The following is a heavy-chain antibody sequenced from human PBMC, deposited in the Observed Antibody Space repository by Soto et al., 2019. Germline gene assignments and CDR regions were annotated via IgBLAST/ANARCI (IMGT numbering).Heavy chain of an antibody. D-gene: IGHD6-19*01. J-gene: IGHJ4*02. CDR1: GFTFSAYW. CDR3: AGGGGWVFDS. Sequence: EVQLVESGGDLVQPGGSLRLSCVGSGFTFSAYWMTWVRQAPGKGLEWVAVIKQDGSEKYYVDSVKGRFTISRDNAKXSXXXXXXXLRADDTAVYFCAGGGGWVFDSWGQGTLVTVSS. V-gene: IGHV3-7*01. CDR2: IKQDGSEK.